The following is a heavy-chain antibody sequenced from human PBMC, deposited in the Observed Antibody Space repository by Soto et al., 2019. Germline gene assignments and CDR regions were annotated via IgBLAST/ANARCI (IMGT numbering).Heavy chain of an antibody. V-gene: IGHV3-33*01. J-gene: IGHJ6*02. D-gene: IGHD3-9*01. Sequence: LRLSCAASGFTLSSYGMHWVRQAPGKGLEWVAVIWYDGSNKYYADSVKGRFTISRDNSKNTLYLQMNSLRAEDTAVYYCARPHYNADILTGSLYYYYGMDVWGQGTTVTVSS. CDR2: IWYDGSNK. CDR1: GFTLSSYG. CDR3: ARPHYNADILTGSLYYYYGMDV.